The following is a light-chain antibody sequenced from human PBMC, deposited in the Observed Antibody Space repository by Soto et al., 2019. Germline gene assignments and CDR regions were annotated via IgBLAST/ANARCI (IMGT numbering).Light chain of an antibody. V-gene: IGLV2-14*03. J-gene: IGLJ2*01. CDR3: SSYGATSTL. Sequence: QSVLTQPASVSGSPGQSITIPCTGSSSDIGLYTFVSWYQQHPGKAPKLLIYDVSYRPSGISDRFSGSKSGNTASLTISGLQPEDEADYYCSSYGATSTLFGGGTQLTVL. CDR1: SSDIGLYTF. CDR2: DVS.